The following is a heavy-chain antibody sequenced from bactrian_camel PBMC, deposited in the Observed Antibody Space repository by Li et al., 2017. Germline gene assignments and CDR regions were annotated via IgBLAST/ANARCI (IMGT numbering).Heavy chain of an antibody. V-gene: IGHV3S54*01. CDR2: LYTGGGSP. J-gene: IGHJ6*01. CDR3: RHATNLAWARAVGSADLVS. D-gene: IGHD1*01. Sequence: HVQLVESGGGSVQAGGSLRLSCAVSGNTGSTYFLGWFRQAPGKEREGVASLYTGGGSPYYRDSVKGRFTISKDNAKNTLYLQMNSLTPGTLPCTIVRHATNLAWARAVGSADLVSGARGPRSPSP. CDR1: GNTGSTYF.